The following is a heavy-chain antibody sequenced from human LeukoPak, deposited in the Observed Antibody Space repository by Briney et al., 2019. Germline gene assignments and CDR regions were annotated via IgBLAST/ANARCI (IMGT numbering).Heavy chain of an antibody. CDR2: ISWDGGST. J-gene: IGHJ6*02. CDR3: AKGRPRPDIVVVPAAIPVVDYYGMDV. D-gene: IGHD2-2*02. Sequence: GGSLRLSCAASGFTFSSSWMHWVRQAPGKGLEWVSLISWDGGSTYYADSVKGRFTISRDNSKNSLYLQMNSLRTEDTALYYCAKGRPRPDIVVVPAAIPVVDYYGMDVWGQGTTVTVSS. CDR1: GFTFSSSW. V-gene: IGHV3-43*01.